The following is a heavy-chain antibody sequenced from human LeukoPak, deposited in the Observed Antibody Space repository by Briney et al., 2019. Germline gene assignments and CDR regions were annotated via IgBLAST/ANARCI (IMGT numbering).Heavy chain of an antibody. V-gene: IGHV4-59*01. CDR1: GGSIISYY. CDR2: IYYTGDT. J-gene: IGHJ3*02. Sequence: PSETLSLTCTVPGGSIISYYWSWIRLPPEKGLEWIGNIYYTGDTYYNPSLQSRVAISVDSSKSQFSLKLGSVIAADTAVYFCARCFQWYPRPNGIDSWGHGTMVTVSS. D-gene: IGHD2-8*01. CDR3: ARCFQWYPRPNGIDS.